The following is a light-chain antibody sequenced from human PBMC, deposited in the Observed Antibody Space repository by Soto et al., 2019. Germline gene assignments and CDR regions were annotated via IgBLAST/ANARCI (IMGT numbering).Light chain of an antibody. CDR2: GAS. Sequence: EIVLTQSPGTLSLSPGERATLSCRASQSVSSSYLAWYQQKPGQAPRLLIYGASSRANGIPDRFSGSGSGTDFTLTISRLEPEDFAVYYCQPYGSSPPITFGQGTRREIK. CDR1: QSVSSSY. CDR3: QPYGSSPPIT. J-gene: IGKJ5*01. V-gene: IGKV3-20*01.